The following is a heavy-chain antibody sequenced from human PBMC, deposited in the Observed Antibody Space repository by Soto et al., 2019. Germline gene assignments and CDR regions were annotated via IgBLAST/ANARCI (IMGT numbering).Heavy chain of an antibody. V-gene: IGHV3-48*01. Sequence: EVQLVDSGGGLVQPGGSLRLSCAASGFTFSSYSMNWVRQAPGKGLEWVSYITSSSSTIYYADSVKGRFTISRDNAKNSLYLQINSLRAEDTAVYYCARERYNSGSSLDYWGQGTLVTVSS. CDR1: GFTFSSYS. CDR2: ITSSSSTI. CDR3: ARERYNSGSSLDY. J-gene: IGHJ4*02. D-gene: IGHD6-19*01.